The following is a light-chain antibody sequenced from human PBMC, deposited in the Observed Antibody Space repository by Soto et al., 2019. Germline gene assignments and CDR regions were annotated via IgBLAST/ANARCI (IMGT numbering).Light chain of an antibody. J-gene: IGKJ1*01. CDR2: AAS. Sequence: DIQMTQSPSSLSASVGDRVTITCRASQSISSYLNWYQQKPGKAPKLLIYAASSLQSGVPSRFSGSRSGTDFTLNISSLQPEDFATYYCQQSYSTPRTVGQVTKVDSK. CDR1: QSISSY. CDR3: QQSYSTPRT. V-gene: IGKV1-39*01.